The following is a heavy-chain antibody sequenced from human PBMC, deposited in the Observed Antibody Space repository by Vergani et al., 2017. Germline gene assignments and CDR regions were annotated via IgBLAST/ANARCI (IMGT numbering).Heavy chain of an antibody. V-gene: IGHV1-69*02. D-gene: IGHD3-10*01. Sequence: QVQLVQSGAEVKKPGSSVKVSCKASGGTFSSYTISWVRQAPGQGLEWMGRIIPILGIANYAQKFQGRVTMTRNTSISTAYMELSSLRYEDTAVYYCARGLGDDVWGKGTTVTVSS. CDR1: GGTFSSYT. CDR2: IIPILGIA. CDR3: ARGLGDDV. J-gene: IGHJ6*04.